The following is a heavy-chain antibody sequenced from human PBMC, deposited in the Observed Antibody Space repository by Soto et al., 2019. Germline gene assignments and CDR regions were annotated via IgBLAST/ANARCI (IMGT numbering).Heavy chain of an antibody. J-gene: IGHJ3*02. CDR3: AREGSVAGAFDI. CDR1: GYTFTSYA. Sequence: ASVKVSCKASGYTFTSYAMHWVRQAPGQRLEWMGWINAGNGNTKYSQKFQGRVTITRDTSASTAYMELSSLRSEDTAVYYCAREGSVAGAFDIWGQGTXVTVSS. D-gene: IGHD6-19*01. V-gene: IGHV1-3*01. CDR2: INAGNGNT.